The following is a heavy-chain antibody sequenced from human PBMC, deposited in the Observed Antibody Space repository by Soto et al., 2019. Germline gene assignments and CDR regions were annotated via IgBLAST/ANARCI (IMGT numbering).Heavy chain of an antibody. Sequence: GGSLILSCVASGFTFSSYWMSWVRQAPGKGLEWVANIKQDGSEKYYVDSVKGRFTISRDNAKNSLYLQMNSLRAEDTAVYYCAREWFGEAFDYWGQGTLVTVSS. J-gene: IGHJ4*02. CDR2: IKQDGSEK. CDR3: AREWFGEAFDY. V-gene: IGHV3-7*01. CDR1: GFTFSSYW. D-gene: IGHD3-10*01.